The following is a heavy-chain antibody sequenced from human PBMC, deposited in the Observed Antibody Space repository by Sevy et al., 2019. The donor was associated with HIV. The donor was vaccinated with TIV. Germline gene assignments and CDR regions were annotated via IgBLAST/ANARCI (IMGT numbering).Heavy chain of an antibody. J-gene: IGHJ4*02. D-gene: IGHD3-22*01. CDR1: GDSITSNNYY. Sequence: SETLSLSCTVSGDSITSNNYYWGWIRQPPGKGLEWIGSVYYSGSAYYNPSLKSRLAMSVDTATNEFSLRRTSVTAADMGVYHCARHRTYGGRGYFPYYFDSWGQGTLVTVSS. CDR2: VYYSGSA. V-gene: IGHV4-39*01. CDR3: ARHRTYGGRGYFPYYFDS.